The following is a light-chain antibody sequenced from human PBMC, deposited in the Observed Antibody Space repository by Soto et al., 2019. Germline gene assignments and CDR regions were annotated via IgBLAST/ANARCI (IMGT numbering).Light chain of an antibody. Sequence: QSALTQPASVSGSPGQSITISCTGTSSDVGGYKYVSWYQQNPGKAPKLMIYDVNNRPSGVSYRFSGSKSGNTASLTISGLQAEDEADYYCRSYTSSSTRVFGTGTKVTVL. J-gene: IGLJ1*01. CDR2: DVN. CDR3: RSYTSSSTRV. CDR1: SSDVGGYKY. V-gene: IGLV2-14*01.